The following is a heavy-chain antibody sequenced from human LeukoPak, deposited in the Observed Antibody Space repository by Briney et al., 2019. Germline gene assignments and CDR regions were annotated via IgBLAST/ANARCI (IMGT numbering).Heavy chain of an antibody. CDR3: ARRSDAGHI. J-gene: IGHJ3*02. Sequence: PSETLSLTCTVSGGSISSTNYYWGWVRQPPGKGLEWVGNIYYRGSTYYNPSLKSRVTISVDTSKNQFSLKWSSVTGADTAVYYCARRSDAGHIWGQGTMVTVSS. CDR1: GGSISSTNYY. V-gene: IGHV4-39*01. CDR2: IYYRGST.